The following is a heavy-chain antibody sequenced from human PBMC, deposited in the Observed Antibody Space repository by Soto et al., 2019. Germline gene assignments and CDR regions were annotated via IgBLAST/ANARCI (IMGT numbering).Heavy chain of an antibody. D-gene: IGHD3-10*01. J-gene: IGHJ3*02. CDR2: ISTLSTYR. CDR3: VRERFGELGAFDT. Sequence: QVQLAESGGGLVKPGGSVRLSCAASGFTFSDYYLSWDRQAPGKGLEWLAYISTLSTYRNYADSVKGRFTISRDNAKRSLYLHMNNLRAEDTAVYYCVRERFGELGAFDTWGQGTLVSISS. CDR1: GFTFSDYY. V-gene: IGHV3-11*05.